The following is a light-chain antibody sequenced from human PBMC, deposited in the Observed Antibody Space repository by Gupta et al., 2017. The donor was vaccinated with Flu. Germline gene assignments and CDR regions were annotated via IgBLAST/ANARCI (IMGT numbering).Light chain of an antibody. CDR3: MQTTHFPT. Sequence: DIVLTPPPLSSPVTLGQPAAISCRSSERLVHSDGDTYLSWLQKRPGQPPRVLFYKISNRFSGVPDRCSGSGAGTEFTLRISLVEAEYVGFYYYMQTTHFPTFGQGTKVEIK. V-gene: IGKV2-24*01. CDR2: KIS. J-gene: IGKJ1*01. CDR1: ERLVHSDGDTY.